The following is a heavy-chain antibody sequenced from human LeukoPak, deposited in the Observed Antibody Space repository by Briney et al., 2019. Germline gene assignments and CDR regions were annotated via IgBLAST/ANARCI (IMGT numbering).Heavy chain of an antibody. D-gene: IGHD3-3*01. V-gene: IGHV3-74*01. CDR3: ASGQFWSGYYYDY. Sequence: GGSLRLSCAASGFTFSNFWVHWVRQAPGKGLVWVSRIDSDGSSTSYADSVKGRFTISRDNAKNTLYLQMNSLRAEDTAVYYCASGQFWSGYYYDYWGQGTLVTVSS. J-gene: IGHJ4*02. CDR1: GFTFSNFW. CDR2: IDSDGSST.